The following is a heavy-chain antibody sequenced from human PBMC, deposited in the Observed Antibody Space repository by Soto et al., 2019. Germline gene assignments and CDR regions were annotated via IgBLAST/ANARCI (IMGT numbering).Heavy chain of an antibody. CDR3: ARGGPQVVSFEY. D-gene: IGHD6-6*01. Sequence: QVHLVQSGAEVKKPGSSVKVSCKTSGGTISTYVINWVRQAPGQGLEWMGRIIPALGAADYAQKFQDRLTITADKSTCTAYMELSSLRSDDTAVYYCARGGPQVVSFEYWGQATLVAVSS. CDR1: GGTISTYV. J-gene: IGHJ4*02. V-gene: IGHV1-69*08. CDR2: IIPALGAA.